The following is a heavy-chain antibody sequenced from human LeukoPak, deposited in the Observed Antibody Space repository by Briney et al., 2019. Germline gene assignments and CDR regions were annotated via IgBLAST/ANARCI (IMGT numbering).Heavy chain of an antibody. CDR3: ARALCTFAC. D-gene: IGHD3-16*01. CDR1: GFTFSIDG. Sequence: GGSLRLSCAASGFTFSIDGTTWVRQAPGKGLEWVANIKHNGDELNYVDSVEDRFTISRDNAKNSLYLHMTSLRAEDTAVYYCARALCTFACWGQGTLVTVSS. CDR2: IKHNGDEL. J-gene: IGHJ4*02. V-gene: IGHV3-7*04.